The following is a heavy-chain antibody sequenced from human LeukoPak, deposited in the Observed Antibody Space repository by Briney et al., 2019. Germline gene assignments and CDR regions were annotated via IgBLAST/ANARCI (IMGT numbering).Heavy chain of an antibody. CDR1: GGSISSYY. CDR3: ARHPQYYYGSGSYYSPPYYYYGMDV. CDR2: IYYSGST. D-gene: IGHD3-10*01. J-gene: IGHJ6*02. V-gene: IGHV4-59*08. Sequence: SQTLSLTCTVSGGSISSYYWSWIRQPPGKGLEWIGYIYYSGSTNYNPSLKSRVTISVDTSKNQFSLKLSSVTAADTAVYYCARHPQYYYGSGSYYSPPYYYYGMDVWGQGTTVTVSS.